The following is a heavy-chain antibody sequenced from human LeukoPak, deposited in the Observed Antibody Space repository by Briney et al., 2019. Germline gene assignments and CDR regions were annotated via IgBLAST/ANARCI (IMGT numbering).Heavy chain of an antibody. D-gene: IGHD2-21*02. CDR2: ISGSGGST. J-gene: IGHJ5*02. Sequence: PGGSLRLSCAASGFTFSSYAMSWVRQAPGKGLEWVSAISGSGGSTYYADSVKGRFTISRDNSKNTLYLQMNSLRAEDTAVYYCAKNRDVVVTGNNWFDPWGQGTLVTVSS. CDR3: AKNRDVVVTGNNWFDP. CDR1: GFTFSSYA. V-gene: IGHV3-23*01.